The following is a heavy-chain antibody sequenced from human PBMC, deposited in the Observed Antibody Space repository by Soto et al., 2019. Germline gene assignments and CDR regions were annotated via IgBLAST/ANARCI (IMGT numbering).Heavy chain of an antibody. J-gene: IGHJ6*02. CDR1: GYTFTSYY. CDR2: INPSGGST. D-gene: IGHD6-13*01. V-gene: IGHV1-46*01. CDR3: ARDRVAAAGTRYYYYYGMDV. Sequence: ASVKGSCKASGYTFTSYYMHWVRQAPGQGLEWMGIINPSGGSTSYAQKFQGRVTMTRDTSTSTVYMELSSLRSEDTAVYYCARDRVAAAGTRYYYYYGMDVWGQGTTVTSP.